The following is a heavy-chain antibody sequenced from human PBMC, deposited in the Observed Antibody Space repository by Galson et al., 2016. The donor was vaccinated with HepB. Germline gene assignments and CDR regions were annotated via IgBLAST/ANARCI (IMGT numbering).Heavy chain of an antibody. Sequence: LSLTCTVSGGSIGRHFWRWIRQPPGKGLEWIGYIYYTGSTHYTASIKSRVTMSVDTSRNQFSLKLSSVTAADPAVYYCAREMPLRYFDWLWGAFDIWGQGKMVTVSS. V-gene: IGHV4-59*11. CDR1: GGSIGRHF. CDR3: AREMPLRYFDWLWGAFDI. D-gene: IGHD3-9*01. J-gene: IGHJ3*02. CDR2: IYYTGST.